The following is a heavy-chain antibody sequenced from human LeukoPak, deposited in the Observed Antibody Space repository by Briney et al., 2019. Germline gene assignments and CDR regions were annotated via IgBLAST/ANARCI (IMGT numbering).Heavy chain of an antibody. D-gene: IGHD4-17*01. CDR1: GFTFSRNG. V-gene: IGHV3-30*03. CDR2: ISYDGSNK. Sequence: GGTLRLSCAASGFTFSRNGMHWVRQAPGKGLEWVAAISYDGSNKWHADSVKGRFTISRDNSKHTLYLQMNSLRAEDTAVYYCARGGYWGDYVFDFWGPGTLVTVSS. CDR3: ARGGYWGDYVFDF. J-gene: IGHJ4*02.